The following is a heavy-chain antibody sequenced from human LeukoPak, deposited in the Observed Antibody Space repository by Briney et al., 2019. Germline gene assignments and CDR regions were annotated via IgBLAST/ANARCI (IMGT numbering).Heavy chain of an antibody. CDR1: GFTVSSSY. V-gene: IGHV3-53*01. CDR3: ARGRALPATGYFFDY. CDR2: IYSGGST. J-gene: IGHJ4*02. D-gene: IGHD2-2*01. Sequence: GGSLRLSCAASGFTVSSSYLSWVRQPPGKGLEWVSSIYSGGSTYYADSVKGRFTISRDNSKNTLFLQMTSLRVEDTAVYYCARGRALPATGYFFDYWGQGTLVPVSS.